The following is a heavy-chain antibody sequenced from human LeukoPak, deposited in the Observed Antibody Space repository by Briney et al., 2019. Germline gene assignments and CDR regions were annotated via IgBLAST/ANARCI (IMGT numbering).Heavy chain of an antibody. CDR2: IYYSGNT. D-gene: IGHD2-2*01. Sequence: SETLSLTCTVYGGSISSYYWSWIRQPPGKGLEWIGYIYYSGNTNYNPSLKSRVTMSVDTSKNQFSLKLSSVTAADTAVYYCARGQHSIVVVPAAMDDAFDIWGQGTMVTVSS. CDR3: ARGQHSIVVVPAAMDDAFDI. J-gene: IGHJ3*02. CDR1: GGSISSYY. V-gene: IGHV4-59*12.